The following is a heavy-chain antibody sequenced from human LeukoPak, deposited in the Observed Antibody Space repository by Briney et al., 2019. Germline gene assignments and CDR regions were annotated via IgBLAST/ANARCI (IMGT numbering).Heavy chain of an antibody. D-gene: IGHD2-2*01. J-gene: IGHJ4*02. CDR2: ISGSGSST. CDR3: AKSLGYCSSTTCKYYFDY. V-gene: IGHV3-23*01. CDR1: GFTFSSYV. Sequence: GGSLRLSCAASGFTFSSYVMSWVRQAPGKGLEWVSAISGSGSSTYYADSVKGRFTISRDNSKNTLYLQMNSLRAEDTAVYYCAKSLGYCSSTTCKYYFDYWGQGTLVTVSS.